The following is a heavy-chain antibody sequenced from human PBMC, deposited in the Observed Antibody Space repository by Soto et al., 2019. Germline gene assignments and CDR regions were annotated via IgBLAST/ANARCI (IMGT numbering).Heavy chain of an antibody. V-gene: IGHV4-59*08. Sequence: SETLSLTCTVSGGSINSGYWNWIWKRPPKGLEWIGYIYYTGSTTYHPSLKSRVTISVDTSRNQFSLKLSSVTAADNAVYYSKIRWGGEFDTLGQGTMVTVSS. CDR3: KIRWGGEFDT. D-gene: IGHD3-10*01. CDR1: GGSINSGY. J-gene: IGHJ3*02. CDR2: IYYTGST.